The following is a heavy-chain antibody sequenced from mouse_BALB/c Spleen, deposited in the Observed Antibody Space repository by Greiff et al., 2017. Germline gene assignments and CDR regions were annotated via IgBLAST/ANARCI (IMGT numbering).Heavy chain of an antibody. CDR3: AREGNYGNYVGNFDY. Sequence: QVQLQQPGAELVKPGASVKLSCKASGYTFTSYWMHWVKQRPGQGLEWIGEINPSNGRTNYNEKFKSKARLTVDKSSSTAYMQLSSLTSEDSAVYYCAREGNYGNYVGNFDYWGQGTTLTVSS. D-gene: IGHD2-1*01. J-gene: IGHJ2*01. V-gene: IGHV1S81*02. CDR1: GYTFTSYW. CDR2: INPSNGRT.